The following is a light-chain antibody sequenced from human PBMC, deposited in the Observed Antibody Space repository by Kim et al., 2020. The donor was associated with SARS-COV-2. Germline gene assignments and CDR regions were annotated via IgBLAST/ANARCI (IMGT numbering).Light chain of an antibody. J-gene: IGLJ2*01. CDR2: RDT. Sequence: SYELTQPPSVSVSPGQTASITCSGDKLGDNFASWYQQKPGQSPVLVIYRDTERPSEIPERFSGSNSGYTATLTISGTQTIDEAAYYCQTWDSRPVV. CDR1: KLGDNF. V-gene: IGLV3-1*01. CDR3: QTWDSRPVV.